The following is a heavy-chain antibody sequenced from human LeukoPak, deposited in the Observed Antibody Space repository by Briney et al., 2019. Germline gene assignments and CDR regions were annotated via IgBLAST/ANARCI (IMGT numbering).Heavy chain of an antibody. CDR2: ISYDGSNK. Sequence: GGSLRLSCAASGFTFSSYAMHWVRQAPGKGLEWVAVISYDGSNKYYADSVKGRFTISRDNSKNTLYLQMNSLRAEDTAVYYCASLASTSIAVAGNPAFDIWGQGTMVTVSS. V-gene: IGHV3-30*01. J-gene: IGHJ3*02. CDR1: GFTFSSYA. CDR3: ASLASTSIAVAGNPAFDI. D-gene: IGHD6-19*01.